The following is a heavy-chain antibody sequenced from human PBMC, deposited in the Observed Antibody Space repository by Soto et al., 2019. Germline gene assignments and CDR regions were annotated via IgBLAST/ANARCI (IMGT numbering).Heavy chain of an antibody. J-gene: IGHJ4*02. V-gene: IGHV4-4*02. CDR3: ARDVATQIDY. Sequence: QVQLQESGPGLVKPSGTLSLTCDVSGGSISSSNYWSWVRQPPGKGLEWIGEIFHDGSTNYNPSFKSRVTISVDKSKNQFSLNLYSVTAADTAVFYCARDVATQIDYWGQGTLVTVSS. CDR2: IFHDGST. CDR1: GGSISSSNY.